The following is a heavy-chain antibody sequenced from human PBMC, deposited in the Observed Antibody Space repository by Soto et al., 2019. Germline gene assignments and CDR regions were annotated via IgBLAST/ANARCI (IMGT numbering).Heavy chain of an antibody. V-gene: IGHV1-46*01. D-gene: IGHD5-12*01. Sequence: ASVKVSCKASGYTFTSYYMHWVRQAPGQGLEWMGIINPSGGSTSYAQKFQGRVTMTRDTSTSTVYMELSSLRSEDTAVYYCARVLAVARRRRYSDAFDIWGQGTMVTVSS. J-gene: IGHJ3*02. CDR2: INPSGGST. CDR1: GYTFTSYY. CDR3: ARVLAVARRRRYSDAFDI.